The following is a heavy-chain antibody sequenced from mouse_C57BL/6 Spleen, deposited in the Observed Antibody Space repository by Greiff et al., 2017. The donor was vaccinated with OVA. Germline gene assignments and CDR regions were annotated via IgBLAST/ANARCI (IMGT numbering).Heavy chain of an antibody. J-gene: IGHJ3*01. D-gene: IGHD2-5*01. CDR3: ASFSAYYSNPAWFAY. V-gene: IGHV1-76*01. CDR1: GYTFTDYY. CDR2: IYPGSGNT. Sequence: QVQLQQPGAELVRPGASVKLSCKASGYTFTDYYINWVKQRPGQGLEWIARIYPGSGNTYYNEKFKGKATLTAEKSSSTAYMQLSSLTSEDSAVYFCASFSAYYSNPAWFAYWGQGTLVTVSA.